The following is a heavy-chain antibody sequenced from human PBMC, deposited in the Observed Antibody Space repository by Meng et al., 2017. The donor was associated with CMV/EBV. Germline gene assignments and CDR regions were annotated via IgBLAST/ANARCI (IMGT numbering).Heavy chain of an antibody. D-gene: IGHD6-6*01. CDR2: IYHSGST. J-gene: IGHJ5*02. CDR1: GGSISSGNW. CDR3: ARVQRSSSFGFDP. V-gene: IGHV4-4*02. Sequence: AVSGGSISSGNWWSWVRQPPGKGLEWIGEIYHSGSTNYNPSLKSRVTISVDKSKNQFSLKLSSVTAADTAVYYCARVQRSSSFGFDPWGQGTLVTVSS.